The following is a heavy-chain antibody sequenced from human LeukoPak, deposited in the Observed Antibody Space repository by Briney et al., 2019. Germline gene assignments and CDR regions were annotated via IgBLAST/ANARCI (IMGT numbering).Heavy chain of an antibody. D-gene: IGHD3-3*01. CDR2: ISISSNYI. J-gene: IGHJ3*02. CDR1: GFTFSRHS. V-gene: IGHV3-21*01. Sequence: SGGSPRLSCAASGFTFSRHSMNWVRKAPGKGLEWVSSISISSNYIYYTDSVKGRFTISRDNAKNSLYLQMNSLRAEDTAVYYCARGSRFGVVERDAFDIWGQGTMVTVSS. CDR3: ARGSRFGVVERDAFDI.